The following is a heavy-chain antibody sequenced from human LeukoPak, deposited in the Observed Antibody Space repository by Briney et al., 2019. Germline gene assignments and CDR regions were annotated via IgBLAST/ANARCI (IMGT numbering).Heavy chain of an antibody. V-gene: IGHV3-30*02. CDR2: IQYNGSNQ. D-gene: IGHD2-8*01. CDR1: GFTFSSYG. Sequence: GGSLRLSCAASGFTFSSYGMHWVRQAPGKGLEWVAYIQYNGSNQQYADSVKGRFSISRDNSKNILYLQMNSLRAEDTAVYYCAKDRCSNGIGCYYYYMDVWGKGTTVTISS. J-gene: IGHJ6*03. CDR3: AKDRCSNGIGCYYYYMDV.